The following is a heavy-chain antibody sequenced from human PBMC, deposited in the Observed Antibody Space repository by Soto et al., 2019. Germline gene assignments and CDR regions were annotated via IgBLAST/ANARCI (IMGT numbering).Heavy chain of an antibody. Sequence: PSETLSLTCAVYGGSFSGYYWSWIRQPPGKGLEWIGEINHSGSTNYNPSLKSRVTISVDTSKNQFSRKLSSVTAADTAVYYCARAGYYGMDVWGQGTTVTVSS. CDR1: GGSFSGYY. CDR2: INHSGST. V-gene: IGHV4-34*01. CDR3: ARAGYYGMDV. J-gene: IGHJ6*02.